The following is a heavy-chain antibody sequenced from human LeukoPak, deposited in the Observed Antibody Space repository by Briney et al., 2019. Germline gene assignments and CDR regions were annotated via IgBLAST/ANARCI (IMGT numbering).Heavy chain of an antibody. CDR1: GGSISSYY. CDR3: ARDAGTYYASGYYSYSFDI. Sequence: SETLSLTCTISGGSISSYYWNWIRQPPGKGLEWVGHIYYSGSTNYNPSLKSRVTIPVDTSKNQFSLNLTSVTAADTAVYYCARDAGTYYASGYYSYSFDIWGQGTLVTVSS. V-gene: IGHV4-59*01. CDR2: IYYSGST. J-gene: IGHJ3*02. D-gene: IGHD3-22*01.